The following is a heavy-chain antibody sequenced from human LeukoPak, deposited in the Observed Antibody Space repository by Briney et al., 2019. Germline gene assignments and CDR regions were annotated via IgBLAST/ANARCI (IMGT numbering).Heavy chain of an antibody. CDR2: ISSTTSHI. CDR3: ARYTSGFDY. CDR1: GFTFSSYS. J-gene: IGHJ4*02. Sequence: PGGSLRLSCAASGFTFSSYSMNWVRQAPGKGLELVSSISSTTSHIYYADSVKGRFTISRDNAKNPLYLQMNSLRAEDTAVYYCARYTSGFDYWGQGTLVTVSS. V-gene: IGHV3-21*01. D-gene: IGHD6-19*01.